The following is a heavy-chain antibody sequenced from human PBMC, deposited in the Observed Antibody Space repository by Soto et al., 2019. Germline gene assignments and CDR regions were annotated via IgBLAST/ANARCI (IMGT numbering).Heavy chain of an antibody. J-gene: IGHJ4*02. Sequence: PGGSLRLSCAASGFTFSSYGMHWVRQAPGKGLEWVAVISYDGSNKYYADSVKGRFTISRDNSKNTLYLQMNSLRAEDTAVYYCAKDTGLNIVATIGYFEYWGQGTLVTVSS. V-gene: IGHV3-30*18. D-gene: IGHD5-12*01. CDR1: GFTFSSYG. CDR3: AKDTGLNIVATIGYFEY. CDR2: ISYDGSNK.